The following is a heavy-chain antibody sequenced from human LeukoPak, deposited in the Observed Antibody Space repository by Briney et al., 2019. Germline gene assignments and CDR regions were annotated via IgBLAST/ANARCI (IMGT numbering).Heavy chain of an antibody. CDR1: GGSIGSDY. Sequence: SETLSLTCTVSGGSIGSDYWTWIRQPPGKGLEYIGYIYYTGGTNYNPSLKSRVTISVNTSKNQFSLKLSSVTAADTAVYFCAKYGNSGWVIDNWGQGTLVTVSS. CDR3: AKYGNSGWVIDN. V-gene: IGHV4-59*08. D-gene: IGHD6-19*01. CDR2: IYYTGGT. J-gene: IGHJ4*02.